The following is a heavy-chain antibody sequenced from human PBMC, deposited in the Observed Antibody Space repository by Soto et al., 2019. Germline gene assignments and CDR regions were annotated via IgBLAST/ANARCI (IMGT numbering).Heavy chain of an antibody. Sequence: QVQLQESGPGLVKPSQTLSLTCTVSGGSISSGGYYWSWIRQHPGKGLEWIGFIYYSGSTHYNPSLKSRLTISVDTSQNQFSLKLSSVTAADTVVYYCARRVGVVIGYGMDVWGQGTTVTVSS. J-gene: IGHJ6*02. D-gene: IGHD3-3*01. CDR2: IYYSGST. CDR1: GGSISSGGYY. CDR3: ARRVGVVIGYGMDV. V-gene: IGHV4-31*03.